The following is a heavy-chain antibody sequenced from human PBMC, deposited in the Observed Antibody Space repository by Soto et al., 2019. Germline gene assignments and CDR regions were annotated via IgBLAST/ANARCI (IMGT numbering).Heavy chain of an antibody. Sequence: SETLSLTCTVSGGSVSSTSYYWGWIRQPPGNGLEWIGSIYYSGSTYYNPSLKSRVTISVDTSKNQFSLKLSSVTAADTAVYYCARIVGIRNSIGQRYYFDYWGQGTLVTVSS. CDR1: GGSVSSTSYY. J-gene: IGHJ4*02. CDR3: ARIVGIRNSIGQRYYFDY. V-gene: IGHV4-39*01. D-gene: IGHD6-19*01. CDR2: IYYSGST.